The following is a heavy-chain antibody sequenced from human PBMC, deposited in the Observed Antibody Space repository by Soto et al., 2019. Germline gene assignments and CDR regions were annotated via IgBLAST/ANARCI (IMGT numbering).Heavy chain of an antibody. CDR3: ARGSGYCTNGVCYPVDY. CDR1: GGSVSSGSYY. V-gene: IGHV4-61*01. J-gene: IGHJ4*02. Sequence: PSETLSLTCTVSGGSVSSGSYYWSWIRQPPGKGLEWIGYIFFSGSTNYNPSLKSRVTISVDTSKNQFSLKLSSVTAADTAVYYCARGSGYCTNGVCYPVDYWGQGTLVTVSS. D-gene: IGHD2-8*01. CDR2: IFFSGST.